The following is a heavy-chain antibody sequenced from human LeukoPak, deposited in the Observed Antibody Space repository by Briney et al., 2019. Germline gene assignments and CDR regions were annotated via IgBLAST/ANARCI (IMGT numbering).Heavy chain of an antibody. D-gene: IGHD3-22*01. Sequence: GGSLTLSCAASGFTVSSNYMSWVRQAPGKGLEWVSVIYSGGSTYYADSVKGRFTISRDNSKNTLYLQMNSLRAEDTAVYYCASIGYYYDTERYFDYWGQGTLVTVSS. CDR1: GFTVSSNY. J-gene: IGHJ4*02. CDR2: IYSGGST. CDR3: ASIGYYYDTERYFDY. V-gene: IGHV3-66*01.